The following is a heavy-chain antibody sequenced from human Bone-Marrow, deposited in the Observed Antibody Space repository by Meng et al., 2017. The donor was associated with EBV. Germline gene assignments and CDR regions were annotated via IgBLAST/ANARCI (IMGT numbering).Heavy chain of an antibody. J-gene: IGHJ4*02. CDR3: ATSYGYTSTY. CDR1: GASISSTTYY. V-gene: IGHV4-39*07. CDR2: MSYSSRTT. Sequence: QLGLPGSGPGLVTPSETLSLTWSVSGASISSTTYYWGWIRQSPGKGLEWIGSMSYSSRTTSYNASLKTRVSISIDSSKNQFSLRLQSVTAADTAVYYCATSYGYTSTYWGPGTLVTVSS. D-gene: IGHD5-18*01.